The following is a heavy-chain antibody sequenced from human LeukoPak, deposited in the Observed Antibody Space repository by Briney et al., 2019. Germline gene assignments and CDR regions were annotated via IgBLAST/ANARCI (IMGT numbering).Heavy chain of an antibody. V-gene: IGHV3-23*01. CDR2: ISGSGVYT. J-gene: IGHJ4*02. CDR3: AKKRSLVRGAHPFDY. D-gene: IGHD3-10*01. CDR1: GFIFSSYG. Sequence: GALRLSCAASGFIFSSYGMSWVRQAPGKGLEWVSLISGSGVYTYHADSVKGRFTISRDNSKNTVYLQMSSLRAEDTAVYYCAKKRSLVRGAHPFDYWGQGTLVTVSS.